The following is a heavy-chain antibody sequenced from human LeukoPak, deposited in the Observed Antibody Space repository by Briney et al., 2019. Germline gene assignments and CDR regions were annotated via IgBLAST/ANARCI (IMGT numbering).Heavy chain of an antibody. Sequence: GESLKISCAASGFTFSSYSMNWFRQAPGKGLEWVSYISSSSSTIYYADSVKGRFTISRDNVKNSLYLQMNSLRDEDTAVYYCARGALADSSGWYWGRERNYFDYWGQGTLVTVSS. CDR3: ARGALADSSGWYWGRERNYFDY. D-gene: IGHD6-19*01. CDR1: GFTFSSYS. CDR2: ISSSSSTI. V-gene: IGHV3-48*02. J-gene: IGHJ4*02.